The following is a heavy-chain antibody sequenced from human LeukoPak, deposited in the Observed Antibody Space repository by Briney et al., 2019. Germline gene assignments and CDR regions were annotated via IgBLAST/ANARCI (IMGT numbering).Heavy chain of an antibody. J-gene: IGHJ3*02. Sequence: GGSLRLSCAASGFTFSRYWMHWVRQAPGEGLVWVSRMNREGSSTNYADSVKGRFTISRDNAKNILYLQMNSLRAEDTAVYHCATGHYYDSSGYYPLPDAFDIWGQGTMVTVSS. CDR1: GFTFSRYW. CDR2: MNREGSST. V-gene: IGHV3-74*01. D-gene: IGHD3-22*01. CDR3: ATGHYYDSSGYYPLPDAFDI.